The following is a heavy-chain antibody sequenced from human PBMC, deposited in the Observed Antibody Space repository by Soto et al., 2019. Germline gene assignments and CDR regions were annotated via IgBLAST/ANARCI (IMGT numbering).Heavy chain of an antibody. Sequence: GASVKVSCKASGYTFTSYDINWVRQATGQGLEWMGWMNPNSGNTGYAQKFQGRVTMTRNTSISTAYMELSSLRSEDTAVYYCAGIGGRGVVINRPLGYWGQGTLVTVSS. J-gene: IGHJ4*02. CDR3: AGIGGRGVVINRPLGY. D-gene: IGHD3-3*01. V-gene: IGHV1-8*01. CDR1: GYTFTSYD. CDR2: MNPNSGNT.